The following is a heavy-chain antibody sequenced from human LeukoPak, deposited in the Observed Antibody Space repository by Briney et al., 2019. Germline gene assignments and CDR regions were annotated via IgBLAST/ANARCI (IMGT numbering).Heavy chain of an antibody. D-gene: IGHD3-22*01. CDR3: ARGGGTYYYDSSGYFYY. Sequence: SETLSLTCTVSGGSINNYYWSWIRQPPGKGLEWIGYIYYRGSTNYNPSLKSRITISVDTSKNQFSLKLSSVTAADTAVYYCARGGGTYYYDSSGYFYYWGQGTLVTVSS. CDR2: IYYRGST. CDR1: GGSINNYY. J-gene: IGHJ4*02. V-gene: IGHV4-59*12.